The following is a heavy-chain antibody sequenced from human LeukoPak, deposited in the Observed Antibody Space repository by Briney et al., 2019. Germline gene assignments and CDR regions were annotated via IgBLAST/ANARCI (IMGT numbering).Heavy chain of an antibody. Sequence: PGRSLRLSCAASGFTFSSYAMHWVRQAPGKGLEWVAVISYDGSNKYYADSVKGRFTISRDNSKNTLYLQMNSLRAEDTAVYYCARESSGWYRAFDIWGQGTMVTVSS. D-gene: IGHD6-19*01. V-gene: IGHV3-30*04. CDR2: ISYDGSNK. CDR1: GFTFSSYA. CDR3: ARESSGWYRAFDI. J-gene: IGHJ3*02.